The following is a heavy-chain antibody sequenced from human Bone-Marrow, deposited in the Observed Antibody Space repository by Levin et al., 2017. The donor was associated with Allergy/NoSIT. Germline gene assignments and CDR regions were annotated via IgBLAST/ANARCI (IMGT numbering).Heavy chain of an antibody. CDR1: GFTFSDYY. V-gene: IGHV3-11*01. D-gene: IGHD2-15*01. CDR2: ISTGGRIV. Sequence: GGSLRLSCAASGFTFSDYYMAWLRQAPGKGLEWIAYISTGGRIVNYADSVTGRFTISRDNTNNSLFLQMNSLTADDTALYFCARDASGLDCRDGSCYSPGFNVWGQGTVVTVSS. J-gene: IGHJ3*01. CDR3: ARDASGLDCRDGSCYSPGFNV.